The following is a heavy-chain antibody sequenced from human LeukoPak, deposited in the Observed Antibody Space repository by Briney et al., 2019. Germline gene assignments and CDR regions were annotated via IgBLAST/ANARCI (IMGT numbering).Heavy chain of an antibody. Sequence: SETLSLTCIVSGGSISSYYWSWIRQPAGTGLEWIGRLYSSGDTNYNPSLKSRVTMSVDTSKNQFSLKLSSVTAADTAVYYCARVGQGVGSSVPFDYWGQGTLVTVSS. CDR1: GGSISSYY. J-gene: IGHJ4*02. CDR2: LYSSGDT. CDR3: ARVGQGVGSSVPFDY. V-gene: IGHV4-4*07. D-gene: IGHD6-25*01.